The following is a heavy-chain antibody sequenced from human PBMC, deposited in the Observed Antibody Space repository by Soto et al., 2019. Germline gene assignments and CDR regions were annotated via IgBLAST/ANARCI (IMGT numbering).Heavy chain of an antibody. J-gene: IGHJ4*02. Sequence: QVQLVQSGAEVKKPGASVKVSCKASGYTFTNYDLNWVRQATGQGLEWMGWMNPNSGNTAYAQKFQGRVTMTRNTSISTAYMELSSLRSEDTAVYYFARTGNIPAWCQGTLFTVSS. CDR3: ARTGNIPA. D-gene: IGHD2-2*01. CDR2: MNPNSGNT. V-gene: IGHV1-8*01. CDR1: GYTFTNYD.